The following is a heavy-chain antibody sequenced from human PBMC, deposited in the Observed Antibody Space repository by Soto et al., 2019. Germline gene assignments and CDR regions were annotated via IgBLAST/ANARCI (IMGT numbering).Heavy chain of an antibody. CDR2: SNSDGTIT. Sequence: EGSLRLSCAPSPFTLSNYWVHWVRQAPGKGLVWVSRSNSDGTITNYADSVKGRFTLSRDNAKNTVYLQMDSLRVEDTAVYYCTRAARDSSRLFDYWGQGTLVTGSS. CDR3: TRAARDSSRLFDY. CDR1: PFTLSNYW. V-gene: IGHV3-74*01. J-gene: IGHJ4*02.